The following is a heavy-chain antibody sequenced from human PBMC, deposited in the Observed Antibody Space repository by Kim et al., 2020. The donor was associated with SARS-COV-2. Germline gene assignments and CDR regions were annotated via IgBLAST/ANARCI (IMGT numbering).Heavy chain of an antibody. CDR2: INHSGST. Sequence: SETLSLTCAVYGGSFSGYYWSWIRQPPGKGLEWIGEINHSGSTNYNPSLKSRVTISVDTSENQFSLKLSSVTAADTAGYYCASRGGLYDSRGSNRSDYWG. J-gene: IGHJ4*01. CDR3: ASRGGLYDSRGSNRSDY. D-gene: IGHD3-22*01. CDR1: GGSFSGYY. V-gene: IGHV4-34*01.